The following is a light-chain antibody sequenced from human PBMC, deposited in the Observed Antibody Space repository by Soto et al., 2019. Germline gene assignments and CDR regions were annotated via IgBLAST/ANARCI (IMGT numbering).Light chain of an antibody. CDR3: QQHNNWPPWT. CDR1: QSVGSN. V-gene: IGKV3-15*01. CDR2: GAS. J-gene: IGKJ1*01. Sequence: DIVMTQSPATLSVSPGGRATLSCRASQSVGSNVAWYQQKPGQPPRLLIYGASTRAAGVPARFSGSGYGRQFCLTISSLQSEDFAIYHCQQHNNWPPWTFGQGTKVDIK.